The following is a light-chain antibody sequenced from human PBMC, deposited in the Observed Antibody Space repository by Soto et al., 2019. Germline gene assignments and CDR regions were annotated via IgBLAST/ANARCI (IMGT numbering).Light chain of an antibody. V-gene: IGKV3-20*01. CDR2: GAS. CDR3: QQCGSSPET. J-gene: IGKJ1*01. Sequence: IVLTQSPGTLSLSPGERATLSCRASQSVSSTFFAWYQQKPGQAPRLLIYGASSRATGIPDRFSGSGSGTDFTLTISRLEPEDFAVYYCQQCGSSPETFGQGTKVDIK. CDR1: QSVSSTF.